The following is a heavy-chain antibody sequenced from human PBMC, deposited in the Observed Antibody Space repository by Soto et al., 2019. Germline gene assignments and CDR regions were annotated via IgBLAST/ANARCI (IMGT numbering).Heavy chain of an antibody. J-gene: IGHJ3*02. Sequence: QVQLQESGPGLVKPSQTLSLTCTVSGGSISSGGYYWSWIRQHPGKGLEWIGYIYYSGSTYYNPYLKSRVTITVDSSKNQFSLKLSSVTAADTAVYYCAISENPIFGVVNPGAFDILGQGTMVTVSS. CDR3: AISENPIFGVVNPGAFDI. V-gene: IGHV4-31*03. D-gene: IGHD3-3*01. CDR1: GGSISSGGYY. CDR2: IYYSGST.